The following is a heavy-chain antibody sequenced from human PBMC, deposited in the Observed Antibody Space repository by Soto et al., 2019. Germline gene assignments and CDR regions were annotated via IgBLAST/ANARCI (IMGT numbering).Heavy chain of an antibody. Sequence: GGSLRLSCAASGFTFSSYAMHWVRQAPGKGLEWVAVISYDGTNEYFADSVKGRFTISRDNSKNTLSLQMNSLRAEDTSVYYCARGRSYYDSGGSFSREYFQHWGQGTPVTVSS. CDR2: ISYDGTNE. D-gene: IGHD3-22*01. CDR3: ARGRSYYDSGGSFSREYFQH. J-gene: IGHJ1*01. V-gene: IGHV3-30-3*01. CDR1: GFTFSSYA.